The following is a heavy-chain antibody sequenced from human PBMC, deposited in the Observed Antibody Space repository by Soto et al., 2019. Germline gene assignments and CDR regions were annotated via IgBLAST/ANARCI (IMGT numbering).Heavy chain of an antibody. V-gene: IGHV3-49*03. CDR3: TRGLRGFGEPYGMDV. CDR2: IRSKAYGGTT. D-gene: IGHD3-10*01. Sequence: GGSLRLSCTASGFTFGDYAMSWFRQAPGKGLEWVGFIRSKAYGGTTEYAASVKGRFTISRDDSKSIAYLQMNSLKTEDTAVYYCTRGLRGFGEPYGMDVWGQGTTVTVSS. J-gene: IGHJ6*02. CDR1: GFTFGDYA.